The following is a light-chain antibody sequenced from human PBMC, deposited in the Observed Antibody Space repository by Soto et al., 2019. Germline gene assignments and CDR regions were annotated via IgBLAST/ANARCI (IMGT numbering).Light chain of an antibody. V-gene: IGKV3-11*01. J-gene: IGKJ4*01. Sequence: EIVLSQSPATLSLSPGERATLSCRASQSVSSYLAWYQQKPGQPPRLLIYDASNRATAIPARFSGSGSGTDFTLTISSLEPEDFAVYYCQQRSTWPLSFGGGAKVDI. CDR1: QSVSSY. CDR3: QQRSTWPLS. CDR2: DAS.